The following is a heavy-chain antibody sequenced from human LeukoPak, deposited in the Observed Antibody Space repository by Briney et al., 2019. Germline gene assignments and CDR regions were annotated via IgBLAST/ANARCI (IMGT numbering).Heavy chain of an antibody. CDR1: GGTFSSYA. CDR2: IIPIFGTA. D-gene: IGHD6-6*01. Sequence: ASVTVSCTASGGTFSSYAISWVRQAPGQGLEWMGGIIPIFGTANYAQKFQGRVTITADESTSTAYMELSSLRSEDTAVYYCARDGKYSSSLHYYGMDGWGQGTTVTVS. CDR3: ARDGKYSSSLHYYGMDG. V-gene: IGHV1-69*13. J-gene: IGHJ6*02.